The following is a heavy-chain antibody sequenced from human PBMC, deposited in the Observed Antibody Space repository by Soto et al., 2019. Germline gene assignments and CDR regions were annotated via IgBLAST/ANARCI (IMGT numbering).Heavy chain of an antibody. D-gene: IGHD4-17*01. V-gene: IGHV3-23*01. CDR3: AKTASVTFRDGFDH. CDR1: GFTFSSYA. J-gene: IGHJ4*02. Sequence: EVQVLESGGGLVQPGGSLRLSCAASGFTFSSYAMSWVRQAPGQGLEWVSAISGSGSNPYYADSVKGRFTISRDNSKNPLYLQMNSLRAEDTALYYCAKTASVTFRDGFDHWGQGTLVTVSS. CDR2: ISGSGSNP.